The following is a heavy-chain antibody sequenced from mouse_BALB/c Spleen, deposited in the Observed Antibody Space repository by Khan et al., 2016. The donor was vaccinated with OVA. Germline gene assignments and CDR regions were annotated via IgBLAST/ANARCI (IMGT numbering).Heavy chain of an antibody. CDR3: ARSLYYSYGYALDC. D-gene: IGHD2-14*01. Sequence: VQLKESGPGLVKPSQSLSLTCTVTGYSITSDYAWNWIRQFPGNKLEWMGYISSTGSTSYNPSPKSRISITRDTSKNQFFLQLKSVTTEDTATYYCARSLYYSYGYALDCWGRGTSVTVSS. CDR2: ISSTGST. J-gene: IGHJ4*01. CDR1: GYSITSDYA. V-gene: IGHV3-2*02.